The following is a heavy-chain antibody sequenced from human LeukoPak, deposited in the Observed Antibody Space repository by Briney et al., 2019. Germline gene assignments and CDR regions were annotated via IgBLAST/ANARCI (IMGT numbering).Heavy chain of an antibody. D-gene: IGHD6-19*01. Sequence: SQTLSLTCAISGDSVSGHSVAWNWIRQSPSRGPEWLGRTYYRSKWYNDYAVSVKSRITINPDTSKNQFSLQLNSVTPEDTAVYYCARSVLAVAGTFDYWGQGTLVTVSS. V-gene: IGHV6-1*01. CDR3: ARSVLAVAGTFDY. CDR1: GDSVSGHSVA. J-gene: IGHJ4*02. CDR2: TYYRSKWYN.